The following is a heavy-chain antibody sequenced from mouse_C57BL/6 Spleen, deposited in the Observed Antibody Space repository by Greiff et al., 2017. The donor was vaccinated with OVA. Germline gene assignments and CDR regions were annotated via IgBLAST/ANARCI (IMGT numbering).Heavy chain of an antibody. D-gene: IGHD4-1*02. CDR3: ARSSTGTWYFDV. V-gene: IGHV1-80*01. CDR1: GYAFSSYW. J-gene: IGHJ1*03. CDR2: IYPGDGDT. Sequence: VQLQQSGAELVKPGASVKISCKASGYAFSSYWMNWVKQRPGKGLEWIGQIYPGDGDTNYNGKFKGKATLTADKSSSTAYMQLSSLTSEDSAVYFCARSSTGTWYFDVWGTGTTVTVSS.